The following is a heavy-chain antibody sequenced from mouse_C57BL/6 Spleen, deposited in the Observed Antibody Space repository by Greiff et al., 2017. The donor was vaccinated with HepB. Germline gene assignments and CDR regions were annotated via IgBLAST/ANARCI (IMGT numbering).Heavy chain of an antibody. Sequence: VQLQQSGPELVKPGASVKISCKASGYAFSSSWMNWVKQRPGKGLEWIGRIYPGDGDTNYNGKFKGKATLTADKSSSTAYMQLSSLTSEDSAVYFCARGGTYYFTTGAKAPLSQSPQ. J-gene: IGHJ2*01. CDR3: ARGGTYYFTT. CDR1: GYAFSSSW. CDR2: IYPGDGDT. V-gene: IGHV1-82*01. D-gene: IGHD1-1*02.